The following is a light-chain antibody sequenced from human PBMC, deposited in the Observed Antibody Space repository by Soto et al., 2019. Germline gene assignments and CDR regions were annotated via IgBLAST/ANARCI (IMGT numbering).Light chain of an antibody. CDR1: QSISSW. CDR2: KAS. CDR3: QHYNSYWT. J-gene: IGKJ1*01. Sequence: DIQMTQSPSTLSASVGDRVTLTCPASQSISSWLAWYQLKPGKAPKLLIYKASSLESGGPSRYSGSGSGTEFTLTISSLQAYDFATYYCQHYNSYWTFGQGTKVEIK. V-gene: IGKV1-5*03.